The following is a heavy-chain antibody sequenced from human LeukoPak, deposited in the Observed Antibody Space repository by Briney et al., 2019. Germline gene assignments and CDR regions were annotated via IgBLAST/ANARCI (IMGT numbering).Heavy chain of an antibody. CDR3: AREYSSGWSRGFDY. J-gene: IGHJ4*02. CDR2: IYTSGST. V-gene: IGHV4-4*07. CDR1: GGSISSYY. D-gene: IGHD6-19*01. Sequence: SETLSLTCTVSGGSISSYYWSWIRQPAGKGLEWIGRIYTSGSTNYNPPLKSRVTMSVDTSKNQFSLKLSSVTAADTAVYYCAREYSSGWSRGFDYWGQGTLVTVSS.